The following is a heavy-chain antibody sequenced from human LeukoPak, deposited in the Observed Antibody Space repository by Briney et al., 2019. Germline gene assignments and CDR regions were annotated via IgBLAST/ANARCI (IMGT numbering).Heavy chain of an antibody. CDR1: GYSFTSYW. CDR3: AATTHSGWYYFHY. CDR2: IDPSDSYT. D-gene: IGHD6-19*01. V-gene: IGHV5-10-1*01. Sequence: GESLKISCKGSGYSFTSYWISWVRQMPGKGLEWMGRIDPSDSYTKYSPSFQGHVTISADKSISTANLQWGSLKASDTAMFYCAATTHSGWYYFHYWGQGTLVTVSS. J-gene: IGHJ4*02.